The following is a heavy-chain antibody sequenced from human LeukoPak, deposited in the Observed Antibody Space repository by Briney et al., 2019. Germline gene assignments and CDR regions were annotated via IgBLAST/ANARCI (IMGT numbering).Heavy chain of an antibody. CDR1: GFTFSSYG. D-gene: IGHD6-19*01. J-gene: IGHJ4*02. CDR3: AKDSGYLIAVAGQRHYFDY. V-gene: IGHV3-30*02. Sequence: GSLRLSCAASGFTFSSYGMHWVRQAPGKGLEWVAFIRYDGSNKYYADSVKGRFTISRDNSKNTLYLQMNSLRAEDTAVYYCAKDSGYLIAVAGQRHYFDYWGQGTLVTVSS. CDR2: IRYDGSNK.